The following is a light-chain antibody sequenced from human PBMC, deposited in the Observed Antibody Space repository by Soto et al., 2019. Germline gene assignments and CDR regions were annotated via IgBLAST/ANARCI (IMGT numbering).Light chain of an antibody. Sequence: QAVVTQPPSASGTPGQRVTFSCSGSSSNIGGNTVSWFQHLPRTAPKLLIYGNSNRPSGVPDRFSGSKSGTSASLAINGLQAEDEAHYYCQSYDNSLSGSRVFGGGTKLTVL. V-gene: IGLV1-44*01. CDR1: SSNIGGNT. J-gene: IGLJ3*02. CDR2: GNS. CDR3: QSYDNSLSGSRV.